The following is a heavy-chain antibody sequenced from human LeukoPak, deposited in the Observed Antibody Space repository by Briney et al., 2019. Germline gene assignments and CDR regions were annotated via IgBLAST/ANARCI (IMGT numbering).Heavy chain of an antibody. CDR2: IYSGGST. D-gene: IGHD6-6*01. V-gene: IGHV3-66*01. CDR3: ARVKEARHCDH. J-gene: IGHJ4*02. CDR1: GFTVRTNY. Sequence: GGSLRLSCAASGFTVRTNYMSWVRQAPGKGLEWVSIIYSGGSTYYADSVKGRFTISRDNSKNTMFLQMDSLRGEDTGIYYCARVKEARHCDHWGQGTLVTVSS.